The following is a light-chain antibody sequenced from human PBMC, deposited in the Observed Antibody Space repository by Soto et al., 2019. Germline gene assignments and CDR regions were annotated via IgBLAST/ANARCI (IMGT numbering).Light chain of an antibody. V-gene: IGKV4-1*01. CDR3: QQYYSTPLT. CDR1: XSVLYSSNNKNX. Sequence: QSPDSLAVSLGERATINXKXXXSVLYSSNNKNXLAWYQQKPGQPPKLLIYWASTRESGVPDRFSGSGSGTDFTLTISSLQAEDVAVYYCQQYYSTPLTFGQGTKVEIK. J-gene: IGKJ1*01. CDR2: WAS.